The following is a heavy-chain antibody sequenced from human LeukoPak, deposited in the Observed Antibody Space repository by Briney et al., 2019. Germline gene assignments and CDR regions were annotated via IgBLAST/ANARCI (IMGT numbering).Heavy chain of an antibody. D-gene: IGHD4-17*01. CDR3: ARDLDYGLDY. CDR1: GFTFDDYG. CDR2: INWNGGST. Sequence: GGSLRHSCAASGFTFDDYGMSWVRQAPGKGLEWVSGINWNGGSTGYADSVKGRFTISRDNAKNSLYLQMNSLRAEDTALYHCARDLDYGLDYWGQGTLVTVSS. V-gene: IGHV3-20*01. J-gene: IGHJ4*02.